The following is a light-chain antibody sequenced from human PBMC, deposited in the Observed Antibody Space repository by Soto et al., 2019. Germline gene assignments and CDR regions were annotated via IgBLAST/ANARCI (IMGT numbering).Light chain of an antibody. V-gene: IGKV1-9*01. CDR3: QHSYDTPLT. CDR2: AAS. J-gene: IGKJ4*01. CDR1: QGIGSY. Sequence: DIQLTQSPSFLSASLGDRVTITCRASQGIGSYLAWYQQKPGKAPRLLIYAASTLQSGVPSRFSGSGSDTEFTLTISSLQPEDFATYYCQHSYDTPLTFGGGTKVDIK.